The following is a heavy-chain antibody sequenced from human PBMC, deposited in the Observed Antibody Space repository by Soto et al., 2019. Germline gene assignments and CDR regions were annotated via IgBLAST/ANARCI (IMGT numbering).Heavy chain of an antibody. CDR1: GYTPTELS. CDR3: ASQRWTALDY. V-gene: IGHV1-24*01. J-gene: IGHJ4*02. D-gene: IGHD2-21*02. CDR2: FDPEYGET. Sequence: QVQLVQPGAGVKKPGASVKVSCRVSGYTPTELSMDWVRQAPGKGLEWMGGFDPEYGETVYAQKFQGRVTMTEDTSTNTAYMELSSLRSEDTAVYYCASQRWTALDYWGQGTLVTVSS.